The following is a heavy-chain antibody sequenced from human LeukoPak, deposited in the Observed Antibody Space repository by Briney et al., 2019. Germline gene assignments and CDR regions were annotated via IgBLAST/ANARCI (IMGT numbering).Heavy chain of an antibody. CDR2: IRYDGSNK. CDR1: GFTFSSYG. J-gene: IGHJ3*02. CDR3: AKDHGIVAVNGAFDI. D-gene: IGHD3-22*01. V-gene: IGHV3-30*02. Sequence: GGSLRLSCAASGFTFSSYGMHWVRQAPGKGLEWVAFIRYDGSNKYYADSVKGRFTISRDNSKNTLYLQMNSLRAEDTAVYYCAKDHGIVAVNGAFDIWGQGTMVTVSS.